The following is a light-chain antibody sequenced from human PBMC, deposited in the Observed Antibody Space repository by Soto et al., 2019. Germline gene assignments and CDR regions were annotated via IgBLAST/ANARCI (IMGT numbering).Light chain of an antibody. CDR1: SSDVGGYNY. J-gene: IGLJ1*01. Sequence: QSVLTQPPSASGSPGQSVTISCTGTSSDVGGYNYVSWYQQHPGKAPKLMIYEVSKRPSGVPDRVSGSKSGNTASLTVSGLQAEDEADYYCSSYAGSNTRVFGTGTKLTVL. CDR3: SSYAGSNTRV. V-gene: IGLV2-8*01. CDR2: EVS.